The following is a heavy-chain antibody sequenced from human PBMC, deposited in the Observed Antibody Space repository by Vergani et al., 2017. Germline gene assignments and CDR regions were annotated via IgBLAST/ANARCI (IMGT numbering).Heavy chain of an antibody. V-gene: IGHV4-34*01. CDR3: ARGLGGWVDY. CDR2: INHSGST. J-gene: IGHJ4*02. D-gene: IGHD6-19*01. Sequence: QVQLQQWGAGLLKPSETLSLTCAVYGGSFSGYYWSWIRQPPGKGLEWIGEINHSGSTNYNPSLKSRVTISVDTSKNQFSLKLGSVTAADTAVYYCARGLGGWVDYWGQGTLVTVSS. CDR1: GGSFSGYY.